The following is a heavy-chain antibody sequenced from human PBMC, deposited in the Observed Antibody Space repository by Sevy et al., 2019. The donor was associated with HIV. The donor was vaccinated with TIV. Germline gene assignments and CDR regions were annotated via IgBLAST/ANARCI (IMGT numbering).Heavy chain of an antibody. J-gene: IGHJ4*01. CDR1: GYTFTALD. V-gene: IGHV1-8*01. D-gene: IGHD6-13*01. CDR3: ARGIAAGVDY. CDR2: MNPNTGQT. Sequence: ASVKVSCKASGYTFTALDINWVRQATGQGRGWMGWMNPNTGQTDYSQRFQGRVTMTRDTSISPAYMELHSLRSDDTAIYYCARGIAAGVDYWGQGTQVTVSS.